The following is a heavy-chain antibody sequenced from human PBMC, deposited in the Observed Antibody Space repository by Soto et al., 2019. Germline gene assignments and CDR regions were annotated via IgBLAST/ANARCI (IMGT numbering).Heavy chain of an antibody. CDR1: GGTFRTYA. V-gene: IGHV1-69*13. Sequence: SVKVSCKTSGGTFRTYAISWVRRAPGQGLEWMGGLIPVFGTAIYAQRFEGRVTITADESTSTTYMDLSSLRPEDTAVYYCARPTKVDIGATSYYYGMDVWGQGTTVTVSS. CDR2: LIPVFGTA. J-gene: IGHJ6*02. CDR3: ARPTKVDIGATSYYYGMDV. D-gene: IGHD5-12*01.